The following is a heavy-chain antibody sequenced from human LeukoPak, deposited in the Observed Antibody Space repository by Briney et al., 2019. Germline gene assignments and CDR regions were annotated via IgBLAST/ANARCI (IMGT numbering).Heavy chain of an antibody. Sequence: ASVKVSCKASGGTFSSYAISWVRQAPGQGLEWMGGIIPIFGTANHAQKFQGRVTITADESTSTAYMELSSLRSEDTAVYYCARAHRQLERLGRYYFDYWGQGTLVTVSS. CDR2: IIPIFGTA. V-gene: IGHV1-69*13. CDR3: ARAHRQLERLGRYYFDY. CDR1: GGTFSSYA. J-gene: IGHJ4*02. D-gene: IGHD1-1*01.